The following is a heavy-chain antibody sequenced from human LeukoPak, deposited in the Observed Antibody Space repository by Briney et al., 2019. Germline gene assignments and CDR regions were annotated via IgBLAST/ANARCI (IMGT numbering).Heavy chain of an antibody. CDR3: ARTFRFPHYFDY. V-gene: IGHV3-66*02. D-gene: IGHD2-21*01. CDR1: GFTVSSNY. Sequence: PGGSLRLSRAASGFTVSSNYMSWVRQAPGKGLEWVSVIYSGGSTYYADSVKGRFTISRDNSKNTLYLQMNSLRAEDTAVYYCARTFRFPHYFDYWGQGTLVTVSS. J-gene: IGHJ4*02. CDR2: IYSGGST.